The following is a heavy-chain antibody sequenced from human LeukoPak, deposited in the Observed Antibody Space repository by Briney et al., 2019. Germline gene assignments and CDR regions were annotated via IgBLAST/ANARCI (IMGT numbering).Heavy chain of an antibody. J-gene: IGHJ4*02. CDR2: IYYSGST. Sequence: PSETLSLTCTVSGGSISSYYWSWIRQPPGKGLEWIGYIYYSGSTNYNPSLKSRVTISVDTSKNQFSLKLSSVTAADTAVYHCASISYCGDDCFPGDNWGQGTLVTVSS. V-gene: IGHV4-59*08. CDR1: GGSISSYY. D-gene: IGHD2-21*02. CDR3: ASISYCGDDCFPGDN.